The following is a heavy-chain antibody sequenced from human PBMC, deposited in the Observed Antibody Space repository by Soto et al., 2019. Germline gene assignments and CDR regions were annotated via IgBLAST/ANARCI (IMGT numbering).Heavy chain of an antibody. V-gene: IGHV4-59*08. CDR1: GGSISSYY. Sequence: PSETLSLTCTVSGGSISSYYWSWIRQPPGKGLEWIGYIYYSGSTNYNPSLKSRVTISVDTSKNQLSLQLNSVTPDDTAVYYCVRLVGDSWLDSWGPGTLVTVSS. J-gene: IGHJ5*01. CDR3: VRLVGDSWLDS. CDR2: IYYSGST. D-gene: IGHD2-2*01.